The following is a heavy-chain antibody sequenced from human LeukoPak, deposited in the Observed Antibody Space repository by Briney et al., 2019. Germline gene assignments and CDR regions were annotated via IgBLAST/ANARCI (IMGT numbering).Heavy chain of an antibody. Sequence: PGGSLRLSCVASGFTFSSYAMSWVRQAPGKGLEWVSAISGSGGTTFYADSVKGRFTISRDNSKNTLYLQMNSLRAEDTAVYYCAKGRGGSPGRYFDYWGQGTLVTVSS. V-gene: IGHV3-23*01. J-gene: IGHJ4*02. CDR1: GFTFSSYA. CDR2: ISGSGGTT. D-gene: IGHD1-26*01. CDR3: AKGRGGSPGRYFDY.